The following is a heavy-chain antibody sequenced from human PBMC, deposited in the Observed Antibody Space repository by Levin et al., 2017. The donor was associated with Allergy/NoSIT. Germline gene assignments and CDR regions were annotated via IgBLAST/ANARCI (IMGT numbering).Heavy chain of an antibody. J-gene: IGHJ4*02. Sequence: SETLSLTCAVYGGSFSGHYWSWIRQPPGKGLEWVGEVNNSGNTISTNYNPSLKSRVTISVAMSKDHFSLKLTSVTAADTAVYYCARRLRGGPFDYWGQGTLVTVSS. CDR1: GGSFSGHY. CDR3: ARRLRGGPFDY. V-gene: IGHV4-34*01. CDR2: VNNSGNTIST. D-gene: IGHD5/OR15-5a*01.